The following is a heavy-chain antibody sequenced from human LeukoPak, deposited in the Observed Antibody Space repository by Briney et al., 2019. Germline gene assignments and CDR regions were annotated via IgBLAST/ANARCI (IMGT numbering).Heavy chain of an antibody. CDR1: GGSISSSSYY. CDR2: IYYSGST. J-gene: IGHJ4*02. V-gene: IGHV4-39*07. Sequence: SETLSLTCTVSGGSISSSSYYWGWIRQPPGKGLEWIGSIYYSGSTYYNPSLKSRVTISVDTSKNQFSLKLSSVTAADTAVYYCTKEGELVSPPDYWGQGTLVTVSS. CDR3: TKEGELVSPPDY. D-gene: IGHD1-26*01.